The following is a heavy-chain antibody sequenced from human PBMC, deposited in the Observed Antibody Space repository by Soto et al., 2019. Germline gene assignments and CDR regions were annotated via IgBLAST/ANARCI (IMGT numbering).Heavy chain of an antibody. D-gene: IGHD3-16*02. Sequence: LLQESGPGLMNTSETLSLTCTVSGGSITRSAYYWGWVRQSPGKGLEWIGSLYYSGNTYFNPSLRSRVTISADTSKNQLSLGLTSVTAADTATSYCAKHPFIPLVTPYWYFDVWGRVTLVTVSS. V-gene: IGHV4-39*01. CDR2: LYYSGNT. CDR3: AKHPFIPLVTPYWYFDV. CDR1: GGSITRSAYY. J-gene: IGHJ2*01.